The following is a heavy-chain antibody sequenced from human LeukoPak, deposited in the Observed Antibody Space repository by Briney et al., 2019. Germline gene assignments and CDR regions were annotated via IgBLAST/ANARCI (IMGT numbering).Heavy chain of an antibody. CDR2: ISSNGGST. Sequence: GGSLRLSCAASGFTFSSYAMHWVRQAPGKGLEYVSAISSNGGSTYYADSVKGRFDISRDNSKNTLYLQMNSLRAEDTAVYYCARDWVQYDLPRYSDCWGQEALVTVSS. CDR1: GFTFSSYA. J-gene: IGHJ4*02. CDR3: ARDWVQYDLPRYSDC. D-gene: IGHD2-8*01. V-gene: IGHV3-64*02.